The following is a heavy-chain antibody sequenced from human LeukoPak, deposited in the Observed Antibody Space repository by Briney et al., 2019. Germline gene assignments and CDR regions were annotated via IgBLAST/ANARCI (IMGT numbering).Heavy chain of an antibody. CDR2: INSDGSST. D-gene: IGHD3-10*01. J-gene: IGHJ4*02. CDR1: GFTFSSYW. Sequence: GGSLRLSCVASGFTFSSYWMHWVRQAPGKGLVWVSRINSDGSSTTYADSVKGRFTISRDNAKNTLYLQMNSLRAEDTAVYYCAARPLWLRQLDYWGQGTLVTVSS. V-gene: IGHV3-74*01. CDR3: AARPLWLRQLDY.